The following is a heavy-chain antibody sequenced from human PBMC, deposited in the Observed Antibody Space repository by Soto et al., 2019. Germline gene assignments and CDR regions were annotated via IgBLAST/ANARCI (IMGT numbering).Heavy chain of an antibody. D-gene: IGHD6-13*01. J-gene: IGHJ6*02. V-gene: IGHV1-69*06. CDR1: GGTFSSYA. CDR3: ARGHRSSSGYNYGMDV. Sequence: ASVKVSCKASGGTFSSYAISWVRQAPGQGLEWMGGIIPIFGTANYAQKFQGRVTITADKSTSTAYMELSSLRSEDTAVYYCARGHRSSSGYNYGMDVWGQGTTVTVSS. CDR2: IIPIFGTA.